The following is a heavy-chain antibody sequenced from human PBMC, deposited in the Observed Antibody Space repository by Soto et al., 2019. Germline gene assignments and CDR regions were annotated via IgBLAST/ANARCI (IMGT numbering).Heavy chain of an antibody. J-gene: IGHJ4*02. Sequence: PSETLSLTCTVSGGSVSSGSHYWSWIRQPPEKGLEWIGYIYYSGSTNYNPSLKSRVIISVDTSKNQFSLNLSSVTAADTAVYYCARGYYGSESGGYYFDYWGQGTLVTVSS. V-gene: IGHV4-61*01. CDR2: IYYSGST. D-gene: IGHD3-10*01. CDR1: GGSVSSGSHY. CDR3: ARGYYGSESGGYYFDY.